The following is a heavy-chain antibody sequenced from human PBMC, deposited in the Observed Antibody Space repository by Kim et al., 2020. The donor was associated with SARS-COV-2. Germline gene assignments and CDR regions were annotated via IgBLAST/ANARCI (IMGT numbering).Heavy chain of an antibody. J-gene: IGHJ6*02. Sequence: GGSLRLSCAASGFTFSSNWMDWVRQAPGKGLVWVSRINNDGSGTSYAASVKGRFTISRDNAKNTLYLQMNSLRAEDTAVYYCARPGGDVWGQGPTVTVSS. D-gene: IGHD3-16*01. CDR3: ARPGGDV. V-gene: IGHV3-74*01. CDR1: GFTFSSNW. CDR2: INNDGSGT.